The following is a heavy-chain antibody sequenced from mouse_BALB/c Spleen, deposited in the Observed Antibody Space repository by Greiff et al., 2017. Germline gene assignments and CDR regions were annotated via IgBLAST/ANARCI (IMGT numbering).Heavy chain of an antibody. CDR1: GYSFTGYY. J-gene: IGHJ4*01. CDR3: ARRDYGYDGYYAMDY. CDR2: ISCYNGAT. V-gene: IGHV1S34*01. D-gene: IGHD2-2*01. Sequence: LVKTGASVKISCKASGYSFTGYYMHWVKQSHGKSLEWIGYISCYNGATSYNQKFKGKATFTVDTSSSTAYMQFNSLTSEDSAVYYCARRDYGYDGYYAMDYWGQGTSVTVSS.